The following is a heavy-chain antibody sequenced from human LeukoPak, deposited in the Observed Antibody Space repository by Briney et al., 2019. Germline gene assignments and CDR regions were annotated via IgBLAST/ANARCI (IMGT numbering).Heavy chain of an antibody. V-gene: IGHV1-46*01. J-gene: IGHJ6*02. Sequence: ASVKVSCKASGYTFTSYAMHWVRQAPGQGLEWMGIINPSGGSTSYAQKFQGRVTMTRDTSTSTVYMELSSLRSEDTAVYYCARSGYSSGWPYYYYYYGMDVWGQGTTVTVSS. CDR1: GYTFTSYA. D-gene: IGHD6-19*01. CDR2: INPSGGST. CDR3: ARSGYSSGWPYYYYYYGMDV.